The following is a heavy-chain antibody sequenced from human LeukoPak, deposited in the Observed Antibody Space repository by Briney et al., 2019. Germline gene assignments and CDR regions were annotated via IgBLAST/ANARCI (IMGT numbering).Heavy chain of an antibody. V-gene: IGHV4-34*01. D-gene: IGHD6-19*01. J-gene: IGHJ4*02. CDR2: INHSGST. CDR1: GGSFSGYY. Sequence: SETLSLTCAVYGGSFSGYYWSWIRQPPGKWLEWIGEINHSGSTNYNPSLKSRVTISVGTSKNQFSLKLSSVTAADTAVYYCARWGSGWYYFDNWGQGALVTVSS. CDR3: ARWGSGWYYFDN.